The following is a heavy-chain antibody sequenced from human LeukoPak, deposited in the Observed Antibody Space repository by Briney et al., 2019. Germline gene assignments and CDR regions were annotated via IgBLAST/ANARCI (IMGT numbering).Heavy chain of an antibody. J-gene: IGHJ4*02. CDR2: ISSSGSTI. CDR3: AKDISPYSSSLFDY. CDR1: GFTFSDYY. V-gene: IGHV3-11*01. Sequence: GGSLRLSCAASGFTFSDYYMSWIRQAPGKGLEWVSYISSSGSTIYYADSVKGRFTISRDNAKNSLYLQMNSLRAEDTALYYCAKDISPYSSSLFDYWGQGTLVTVSS. D-gene: IGHD6-6*01.